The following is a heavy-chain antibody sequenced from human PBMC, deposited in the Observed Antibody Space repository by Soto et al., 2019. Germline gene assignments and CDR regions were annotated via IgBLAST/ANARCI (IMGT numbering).Heavy chain of an antibody. V-gene: IGHV3-7*01. J-gene: IGHJ4*02. CDR2: IKQDGSEK. CDR3: ARELRYFDWLLSYFDY. D-gene: IGHD3-9*01. Sequence: PGGSLRLSCAASGFTFSSYWMSWVRQAPGKGLEWVANIKQDGSEKYYVDSVKGRFTISRDNAKNSLYLQMNILIAEDTAVYYCARELRYFDWLLSYFDYWGEGTWSPSPQ. CDR1: GFTFSSYW.